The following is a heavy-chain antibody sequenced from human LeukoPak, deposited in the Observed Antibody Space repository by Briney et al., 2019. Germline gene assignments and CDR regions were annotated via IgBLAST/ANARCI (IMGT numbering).Heavy chain of an antibody. V-gene: IGHV3-48*02. D-gene: IGHD2-2*01. CDR2: ISSSSSTI. CDR3: ARDRDYCSSTSCYSDAFDI. J-gene: IGHJ3*02. Sequence: PPGGSLRLSCAASGFTFSSYSMNWVRQAPGKGLEWVSYISSSSSTIYYADSVKGRFTISRDNAKNSLYLQMNSLRDGDTAVYYCARDRDYCSSTSCYSDAFDIWGQGTMVTVSS. CDR1: GFTFSSYS.